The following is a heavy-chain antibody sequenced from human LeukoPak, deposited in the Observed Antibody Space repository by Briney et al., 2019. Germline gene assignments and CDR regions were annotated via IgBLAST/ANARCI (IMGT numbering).Heavy chain of an antibody. J-gene: IGHJ4*02. CDR1: GGSISSYY. D-gene: IGHD1-7*01. CDR3: ARHLNWNYADFDY. CDR2: IYTSGST. Sequence: SETLSLTCTVSGGSISSYYWSWIRQPPGKGLEWIGYIYTSGSTNYNPSLKNRVTISVDTSKNQFSLKLSSVTAADTAVYYCARHLNWNYADFDYWGQGTLVTVSS. V-gene: IGHV4-4*09.